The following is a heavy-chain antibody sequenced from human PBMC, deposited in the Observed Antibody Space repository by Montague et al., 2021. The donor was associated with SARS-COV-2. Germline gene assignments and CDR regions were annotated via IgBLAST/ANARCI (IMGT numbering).Heavy chain of an antibody. CDR1: GGSVSDYY. J-gene: IGHJ4*02. Sequence: SETLSLTCTVSGGSVSDYYWTWVRQPAGKGLEWIGRIRTTGHTDXNSSLESRVFMSVDTSTNQFSLSLTSVTAADTAVYFCARFGSGTLEFDLWGQGTLVTVSS. D-gene: IGHD1-26*01. CDR3: ARFGSGTLEFDL. V-gene: IGHV4-4*07. CDR2: IRTTGHT.